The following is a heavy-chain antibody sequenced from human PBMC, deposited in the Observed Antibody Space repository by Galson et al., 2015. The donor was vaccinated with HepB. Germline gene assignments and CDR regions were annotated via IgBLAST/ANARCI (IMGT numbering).Heavy chain of an antibody. Sequence: SLRLSCAASGFTFSSYWMHWVRQAPGKGLVWVSRINSDGSSTSYADSVKGRFTISRDNAKNTLYLQMNSLRAEDTAVYYCARDRVDTAMANYYYGMDVWGQGTTVTVSS. CDR1: GFTFSSYW. J-gene: IGHJ6*02. V-gene: IGHV3-74*01. D-gene: IGHD5-18*01. CDR3: ARDRVDTAMANYYYGMDV. CDR2: INSDGSST.